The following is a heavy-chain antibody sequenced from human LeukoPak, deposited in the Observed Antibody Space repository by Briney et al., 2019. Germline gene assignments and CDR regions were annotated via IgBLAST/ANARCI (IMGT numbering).Heavy chain of an antibody. Sequence: SQTLSLTCTVSGGSISSGSYYWSWIRQPAGKGLEWIGRIYTSGSTNYNPSLKSRVTISVDTSKNQFSLKLSSVTAADTAVYYCASLVGATTNDAFDIWGLGTMVTVSS. CDR1: GGSISSGSYY. CDR2: IYTSGST. CDR3: ASLVGATTNDAFDI. V-gene: IGHV4-61*02. J-gene: IGHJ3*02. D-gene: IGHD1-26*01.